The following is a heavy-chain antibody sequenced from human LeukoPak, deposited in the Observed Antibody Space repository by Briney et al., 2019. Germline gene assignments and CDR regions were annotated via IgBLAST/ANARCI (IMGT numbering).Heavy chain of an antibody. V-gene: IGHV4-39*07. J-gene: IGHJ4*02. Sequence: SETLSLTCTVSGGSISSSSYYWGWIRQPPGTGLEWIGSIYYSGSTYYNPSLKSRVTISVDTSKNQFSLKLSSVTAADTAVYYCARESTYYYDSSGYYFRDDWGQGTLVTVSS. CDR1: GGSISSSSYY. CDR2: IYYSGST. D-gene: IGHD3-22*01. CDR3: ARESTYYYDSSGYYFRDD.